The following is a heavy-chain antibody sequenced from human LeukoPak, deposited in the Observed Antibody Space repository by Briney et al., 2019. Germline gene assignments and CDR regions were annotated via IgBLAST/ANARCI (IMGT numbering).Heavy chain of an antibody. D-gene: IGHD3-10*01. V-gene: IGHV1-2*02. Sequence: ASVKVSCKASGYTFTGYYMHWVRQAPGQGLEWMGWISPNSGGTNYAQKFQGRVTMTSDTSISTAYLELSRLRSDDTAVYYCAKDSALGHNYYYYYMDVWGQGTTVTISS. CDR2: ISPNSGGT. J-gene: IGHJ6*03. CDR1: GYTFTGYY. CDR3: AKDSALGHNYYYYYMDV.